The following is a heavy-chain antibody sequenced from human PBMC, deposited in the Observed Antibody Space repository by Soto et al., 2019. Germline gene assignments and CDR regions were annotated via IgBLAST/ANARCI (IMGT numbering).Heavy chain of an antibody. CDR1: GFTFSSYG. V-gene: IGHV3-30*18. CDR3: AKVPYANYYYYFGMDV. J-gene: IGHJ6*04. Sequence: PGGSLRLSCAASGFTFSSYGMHWVRQAPGKGLEWVAVISYDGSNKYYADSVKGRFTISRDNSKNTLYLQMNSLRAEDTAVYYCAKVPYANYYYYFGMDVWGKGTTVTVSS. D-gene: IGHD2-8*01. CDR2: ISYDGSNK.